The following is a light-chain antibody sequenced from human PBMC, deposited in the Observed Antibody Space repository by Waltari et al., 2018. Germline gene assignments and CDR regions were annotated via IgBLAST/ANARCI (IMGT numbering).Light chain of an antibody. CDR2: DAS. V-gene: IGKV3-11*01. Sequence: EIVLTQSPATLSLSPGERATLSCRDSQSVSSYLAWYQQKPGQAPRLLIYDASNRATGIPARFSGSGSGTDFTLTISSLEPEDFAVYYCQQRSNWSGFGGGTKVEIK. CDR1: QSVSSY. CDR3: QQRSNWSG. J-gene: IGKJ4*01.